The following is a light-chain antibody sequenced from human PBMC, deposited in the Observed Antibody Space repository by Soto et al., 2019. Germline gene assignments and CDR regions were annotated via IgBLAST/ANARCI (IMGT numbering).Light chain of an antibody. Sequence: QSVLAQPASVSGSPGQSITIPCTGTSSDVGGYNYVSWYQHHPGKAPKLIIYDVTNRPSGVSNPFSGSKSGNTASLTISGLQPEDEADYYCGSYTTSNTRQIVFGTGTKVTV. CDR2: DVT. J-gene: IGLJ1*01. CDR3: GSYTTSNTRQIV. CDR1: SSDVGGYNY. V-gene: IGLV2-14*03.